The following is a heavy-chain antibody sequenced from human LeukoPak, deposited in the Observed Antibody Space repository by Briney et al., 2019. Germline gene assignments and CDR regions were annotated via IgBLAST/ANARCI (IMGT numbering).Heavy chain of an antibody. CDR3: ATSTPTVMYYFDY. CDR2: FDVEDGET. J-gene: IGHJ4*02. Sequence: ASVKVSCKASGYTFTGYYMHWVRQAPGQGLEWMGGFDVEDGETIYAQKLQGRVTMTEDTSTDTAYMELSSLRSEDTAVYYCATSTPTVMYYFDYWGQGTLVTVSS. CDR1: GYTFTGYY. V-gene: IGHV1-24*01. D-gene: IGHD4-17*01.